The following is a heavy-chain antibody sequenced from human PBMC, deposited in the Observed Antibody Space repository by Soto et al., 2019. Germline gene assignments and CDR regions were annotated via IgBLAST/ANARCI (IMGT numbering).Heavy chain of an antibody. V-gene: IGHV3-15*01. D-gene: IGHD4-17*01. CDR1: GFTFSNAW. CDR3: NTDVPHNDYGDYVIGGYYYYYYGMDV. Sequence: PGVSLRLSCAASGFTFSNAWMSWVRQAPGKGLEWVGRIKSKTDGGTTDYAAPVKGRFTISRDDSKNTLYLQMNSLKTEDTAVSYSNTDVPHNDYGDYVIGGYYYYYYGMDVWGQGTTGTVAS. CDR2: IKSKTDGGTT. J-gene: IGHJ6*02.